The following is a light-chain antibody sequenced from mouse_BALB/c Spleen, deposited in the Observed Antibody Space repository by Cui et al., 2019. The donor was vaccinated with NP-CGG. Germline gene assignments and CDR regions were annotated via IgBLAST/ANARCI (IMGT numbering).Light chain of an antibody. Sequence: QAVVTQESALTTSPGETVTFTCRSNTGAVTTSNYANWVQEKPDHLFTGLIGGTNNRAPGVPARFSGSLIGDKAALTITGAQTEDEAIYFCALWHSNHWVFGGGTKLTVL. CDR3: ALWHSNHWV. CDR1: TGAVTTSNY. CDR2: GTN. J-gene: IGLJ1*01. V-gene: IGLV1*01.